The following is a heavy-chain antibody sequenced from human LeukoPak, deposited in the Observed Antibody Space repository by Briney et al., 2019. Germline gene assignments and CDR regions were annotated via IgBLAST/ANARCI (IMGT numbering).Heavy chain of an antibody. V-gene: IGHV3-48*03. J-gene: IGHJ5*02. CDR3: VRSFGFDP. CDR2: ISSSGTTI. CDR1: GFPFSTYK. Sequence: PGGSLRLSCAASGFPFSTYKMNWVRQAPGKGLEWVSYISSSGTTIFYADSVKGRFTISRDNAENSLFLQMNSLRVEDTAFYYCVRSFGFDPWGQGTLVTVSS.